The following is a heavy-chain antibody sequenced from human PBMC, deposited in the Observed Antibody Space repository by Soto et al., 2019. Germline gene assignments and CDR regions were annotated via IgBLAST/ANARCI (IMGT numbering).Heavy chain of an antibody. CDR1: GYTFTSYA. D-gene: IGHD4-4*01. V-gene: IGHV1-18*01. CDR3: ASDRVAATTGISGY. CDR2: INVYNGNT. J-gene: IGHJ1*01. Sequence: ASVKVSCKASGYTFTSYAISWVRQAPGQGLEWMGWINVYNGNTKYAQKFQGRVTMTTDTSTSTVYMELRSLTSDDTAVYYCASDRVAATTGISGYWAQGTLVTVSS.